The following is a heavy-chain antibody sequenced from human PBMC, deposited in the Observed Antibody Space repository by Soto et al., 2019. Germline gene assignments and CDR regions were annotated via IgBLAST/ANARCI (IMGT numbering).Heavy chain of an antibody. CDR1: GGSLSNYY. CDR3: ARGVPAAGTDWFDP. Sequence: KPSETLSLTCTVSGGSLSNYYWSWIRQPAEKRLEWIGRVSSTGSTYYNPSLKSRVTISVDTSKNQVSLNLTSVTAADTAVYYCARGVPAAGTDWFDPWGQGTLVTVSS. CDR2: VSSTGST. V-gene: IGHV4-4*07. D-gene: IGHD6-19*01. J-gene: IGHJ5*02.